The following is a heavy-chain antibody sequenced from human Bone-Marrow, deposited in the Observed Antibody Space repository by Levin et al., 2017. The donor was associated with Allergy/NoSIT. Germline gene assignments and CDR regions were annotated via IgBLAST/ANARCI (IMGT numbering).Heavy chain of an antibody. Sequence: LSLTCAASGFSFRTYAMHWVRQPPGKGLDWVAGISSEGNNEYYADSVKGRFTISRDNSQNTLYLQMNSLRIEDTAVFYCARDVYYDLLTGYGALDYWGQGTLITVSS. J-gene: IGHJ4*02. CDR3: ARDVYYDLLTGYGALDY. V-gene: IGHV3-30*04. D-gene: IGHD3-9*01. CDR2: ISSEGNNE. CDR1: GFSFRTYA.